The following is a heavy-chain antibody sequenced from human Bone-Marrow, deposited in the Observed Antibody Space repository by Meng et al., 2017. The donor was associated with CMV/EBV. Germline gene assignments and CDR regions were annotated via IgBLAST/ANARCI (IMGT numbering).Heavy chain of an antibody. D-gene: IGHD6-6*01. CDR3: ARLGGYSSSFYYYFDY. V-gene: IGHV4-34*01. Sequence: SQTLSLTCAVYGGSFSGYYWSWIRQPPGKGLEWIGEINHSGSTNYNPSLKSRATISVDTSKNQFSLKLSSVTAADTAVYYCARLGGYSSSFYYYFDYWGQGTLVTVS. CDR1: GGSFSGYY. CDR2: INHSGST. J-gene: IGHJ4*02.